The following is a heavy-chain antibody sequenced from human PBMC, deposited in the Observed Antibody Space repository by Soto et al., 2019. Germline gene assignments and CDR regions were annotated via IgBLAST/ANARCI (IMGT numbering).Heavy chain of an antibody. D-gene: IGHD1-26*01. CDR3: AKSVERQLVLSGSYPGGYFDY. V-gene: IGHV3-23*01. CDR1: GFTFSSYA. J-gene: IGHJ4*02. Sequence: GGSLRLSCAASGFTFSSYAMSWVRQAPGKGLEWVSAISGSGGSTYYADSVKGRFTISRDNSKNTLYLQMNSLRAEDTAVYYCAKSVERQLVLSGSYPGGYFDYWGQGTLVTVSS. CDR2: ISGSGGST.